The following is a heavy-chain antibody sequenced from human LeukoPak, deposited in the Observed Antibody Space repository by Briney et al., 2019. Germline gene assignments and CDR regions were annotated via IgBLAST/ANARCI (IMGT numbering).Heavy chain of an antibody. V-gene: IGHV3-21*01. Sequence: NPGGSLRLSCAASGFTFSSYSMNWVRQAPGKGLEWVSSISSSSSYIYYADSVKGRFTISRDNAKNSLYLQMNSLRAEDTAVYYCARGESSGYYPADYWGQGTLVTVS. D-gene: IGHD3-22*01. CDR1: GFTFSSYS. CDR2: ISSSSSYI. J-gene: IGHJ4*02. CDR3: ARGESSGYYPADY.